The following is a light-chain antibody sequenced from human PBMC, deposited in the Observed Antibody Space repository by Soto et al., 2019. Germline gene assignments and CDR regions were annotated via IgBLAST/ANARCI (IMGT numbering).Light chain of an antibody. CDR3: QQYGSSPWT. CDR2: GAS. Sequence: EIVLTQSPGTLSLSPGERATLSCMASQSVSSSYLAWYQQKPGQAPRLLIYGASSRATGIPDRFSGSGSGTDFTLTISRLEPEDFAVYDCQQYGSSPWTFGQGTKVEIK. V-gene: IGKV3-20*01. J-gene: IGKJ1*01. CDR1: QSVSSSY.